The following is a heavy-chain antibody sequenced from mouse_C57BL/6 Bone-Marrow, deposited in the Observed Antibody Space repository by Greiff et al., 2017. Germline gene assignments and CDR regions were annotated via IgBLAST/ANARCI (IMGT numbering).Heavy chain of an antibody. D-gene: IGHD2-5*01. V-gene: IGHV3-6*01. CDR2: ISYDGSN. Sequence: EVKLMESGPGLVKPSQSLSLTCSVTGYSITSGYYWNWIRQFPGNKLEWMGYISYDGSNNYNPSLKNRISITRDTSKNQFFLKLNSVTTEDTATYNCAKEGIYSNYEDARDYWGQGTTVTFSS. J-gene: IGHJ4*01. CDR1: GYSITSGYY. CDR3: AKEGIYSNYEDARDY.